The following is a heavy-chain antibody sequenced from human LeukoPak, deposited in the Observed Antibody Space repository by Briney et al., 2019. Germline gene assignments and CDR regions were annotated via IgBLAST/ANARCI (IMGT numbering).Heavy chain of an antibody. Sequence: SETLSLTCTVSGGSINSYYWSWSRQPPGKALEWVGYIYYSGSTNYNPSLKGRLTISVDTSKNQFSLKLSSVTAADTAVYYCARIRPTVVPGGWYYDLWGRGTLVTVSS. CDR3: ARIRPTVVPGGWYYDL. V-gene: IGHV4-59*01. D-gene: IGHD4-23*01. CDR2: IYYSGST. CDR1: GGSINSYY. J-gene: IGHJ2*01.